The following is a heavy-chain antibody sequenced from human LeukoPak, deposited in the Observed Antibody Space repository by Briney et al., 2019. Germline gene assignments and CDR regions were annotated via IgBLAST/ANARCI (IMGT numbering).Heavy chain of an antibody. CDR1: RFIFSSYW. J-gene: IGHJ4*02. Sequence: TGGSLRLSCATSRFIFSSYWMCWVRQAPGKGLEWVANIKSDGSEEYYGDSVKGRFTISRDNAKNSLYLQMNSLRVEDTAVYYCARGDLWLGHWGQGSLVTVSS. D-gene: IGHD3-10*01. CDR3: ARGDLWLGH. CDR2: IKSDGSEE. V-gene: IGHV3-7*01.